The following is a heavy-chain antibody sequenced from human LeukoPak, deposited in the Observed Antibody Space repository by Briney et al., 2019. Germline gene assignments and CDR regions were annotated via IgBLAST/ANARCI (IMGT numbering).Heavy chain of an antibody. D-gene: IGHD4-17*01. CDR2: ISSSSTYI. V-gene: IGHV3-21*06. CDR1: GFXFXXYS. J-gene: IGHJ4*02. CDR3: GTRTTVASYFDY. Sequence: TGGSLRLSCAASGFXFXXYSMXWXXXAPGXGLEWVSXISSSSTYIYYADSVKGRFTISRDNAKNSLYLQMNSLRAEDTAVYYCGTRTTVASYFDYWGQGTLVTVSS.